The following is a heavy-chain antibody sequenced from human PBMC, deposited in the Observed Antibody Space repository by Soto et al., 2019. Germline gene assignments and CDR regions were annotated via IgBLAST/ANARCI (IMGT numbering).Heavy chain of an antibody. J-gene: IGHJ5*02. Sequence: PSETLSLTCTVSGVSISSGSYYWGWIRQPPGKGLEWIASIYYSGSTYYNPSLKSRVTIFVDTSKNQFSLKLSSVTAADTALYYCARQGYYGSGSYYKFRWFDPWGQGTLVTVSS. CDR2: IYYSGST. V-gene: IGHV4-39*01. CDR3: ARQGYYGSGSYYKFRWFDP. D-gene: IGHD3-10*01. CDR1: GVSISSGSYY.